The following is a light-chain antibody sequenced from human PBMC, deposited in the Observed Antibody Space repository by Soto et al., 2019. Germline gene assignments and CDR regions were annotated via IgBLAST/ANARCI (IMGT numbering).Light chain of an antibody. J-gene: IGKJ1*01. Sequence: IDMKNAASTKSVYPGERATISNRASQSVSSNLAWYQQKPGQAPRLIIYGASTRATGIPARFSGSGSGTECTLTICRLQLEDFPVYYSHLYNNWARTLGHGTKVDIK. V-gene: IGKV3-15*01. CDR2: GAS. CDR3: HLYNNWART. CDR1: QSVSSN.